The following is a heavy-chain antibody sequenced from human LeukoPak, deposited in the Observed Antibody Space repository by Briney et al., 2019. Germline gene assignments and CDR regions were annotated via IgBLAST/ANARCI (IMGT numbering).Heavy chain of an antibody. D-gene: IGHD4-11*01. CDR2: IYYSGST. CDR3: ASGLQGAWDWFDP. V-gene: IGHV4-59*01. Sequence: SETLSLTCTVSGGSISSYYWSWIRQPPGKGLEWIGYIYYSGSTNYNPSLKSRVTISVDTSKNQFSLKLSSVTAADTAVYYCASGLQGAWDWFDPWGQGTLVTVSS. CDR1: GGSISSYY. J-gene: IGHJ5*02.